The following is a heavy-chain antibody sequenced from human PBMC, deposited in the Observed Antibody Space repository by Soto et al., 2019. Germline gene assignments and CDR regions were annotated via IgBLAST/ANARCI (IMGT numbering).Heavy chain of an antibody. V-gene: IGHV3-30-3*01. CDR3: ARETYSSGWTPTFDY. J-gene: IGHJ4*02. CDR2: ISYDGSNK. Sequence: QVQLVEFGGGVVQPGRSLRLSCAASGFTFSSYAMHWVRQAPGKGLEWVAVISYDGSNKYYADSVKGRFTISRDNSKNTLYLQMNSLRAEDTAVYYCARETYSSGWTPTFDYWGQGTLVTVSS. D-gene: IGHD6-19*01. CDR1: GFTFSSYA.